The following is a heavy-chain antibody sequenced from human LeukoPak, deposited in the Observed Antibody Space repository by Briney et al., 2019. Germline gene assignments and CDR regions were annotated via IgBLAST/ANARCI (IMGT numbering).Heavy chain of an antibody. J-gene: IGHJ4*02. CDR2: VFYSGKT. Sequence: SETLSLTCSVSGDYINTGNWWSWVRQPPGKGLEWIGEVFYSGKTDFNPSLKNRVSISLDKSNNQSSLKLTPVTAADTAVYYCARGRLTGIGYFDYWAQRTLVTVPS. V-gene: IGHV4-4*02. CDR3: ARGRLTGIGYFDY. D-gene: IGHD6-25*01. CDR1: GDYINTGNW.